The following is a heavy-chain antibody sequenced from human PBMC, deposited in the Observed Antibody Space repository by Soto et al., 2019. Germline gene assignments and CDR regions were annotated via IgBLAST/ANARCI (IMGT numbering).Heavy chain of an antibody. D-gene: IGHD5-12*01. CDR3: ARLLSGYSGYKQRLNYFDY. Sequence: GGSLRLSCASSGFTFSDYYMSWIRQAPGKGLEWVSYISSSSSYTNYADSVKGRFTISRDNAKNSLYLQMNSLRAEDTAVYYCARLLSGYSGYKQRLNYFDYWGQGTLVTVSS. CDR1: GFTFSDYY. J-gene: IGHJ4*02. CDR2: ISSSSSYT. V-gene: IGHV3-11*03.